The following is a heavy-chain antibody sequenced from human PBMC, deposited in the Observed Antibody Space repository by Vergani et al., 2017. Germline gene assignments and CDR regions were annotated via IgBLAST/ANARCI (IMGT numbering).Heavy chain of an antibody. J-gene: IGHJ1*01. CDR3: ARISDGSAPYLHY. D-gene: IGHD2-15*01. V-gene: IGHV3-7*01. Sequence: EVHLEESGGGLVQPGGSLRLSCAASGFTFGDYYMAWIRLAPGKGLDWVASIKRDGTETFYLDSVKGRFTISRDNAKTTLYLQMNSLRDEDRGVYYCARISDGSAPYLHYWGQGTLVTVAS. CDR2: IKRDGTET. CDR1: GFTFGDYY.